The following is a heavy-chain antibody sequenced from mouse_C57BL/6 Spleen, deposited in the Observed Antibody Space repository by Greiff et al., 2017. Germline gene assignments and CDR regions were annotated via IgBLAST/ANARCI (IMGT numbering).Heavy chain of an antibody. CDR2: IRNKANGYTT. Sequence: VQLKESGGGLVQPGGSLSLSCAASGFTFTDYYMSWVRQPPGKALEWLGFIRNKANGYTTEYSASVKGRFTISRDNSQSILYLQMNALRADDSATYDCARSTEDWFAYWGQGTLVTVSA. CDR1: GFTFTDYY. CDR3: ARSTEDWFAY. J-gene: IGHJ3*01. V-gene: IGHV7-3*01. D-gene: IGHD4-1*02.